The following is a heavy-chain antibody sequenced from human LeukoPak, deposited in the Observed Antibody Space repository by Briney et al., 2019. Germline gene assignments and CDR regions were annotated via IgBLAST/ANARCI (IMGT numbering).Heavy chain of an antibody. V-gene: IGHV1-8*01. CDR1: GYTFTSHD. J-gene: IGHJ5*02. D-gene: IGHD2-15*01. Sequence: GSVRVSCKASGYTFTSHDINWVRQAAGQGLEWMGWLNPNSGNSAHAPKFQGRVTMTRSTSINTAYMELNSLTTEDTAVYYCARVPSATGNWFDPWGQGTLVTVSS. CDR3: ARVPSATGNWFDP. CDR2: LNPNSGNS.